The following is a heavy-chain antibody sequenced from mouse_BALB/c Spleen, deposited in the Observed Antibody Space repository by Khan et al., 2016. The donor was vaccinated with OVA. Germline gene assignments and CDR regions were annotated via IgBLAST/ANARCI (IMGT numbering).Heavy chain of an antibody. J-gene: IGHJ3*01. Sequence: VQLQQSGAELVRPGALVKLSCKASGFNIKDYYMLWVKQRPEQGLEWIGWIDPENGNTIYDPKFKGKASITADTSSNTAYLQLSSLTSEDTAVSAAARMGDGNYSFAYGGQVSLVTVAA. CDR2: IDPENGNT. CDR3: ARMGDGNYSFAY. V-gene: IGHV14-1*02. CDR1: GFNIKDYY. D-gene: IGHD2-1*01.